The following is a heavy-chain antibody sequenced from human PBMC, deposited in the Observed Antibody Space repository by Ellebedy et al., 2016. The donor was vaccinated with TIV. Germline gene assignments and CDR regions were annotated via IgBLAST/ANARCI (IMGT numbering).Heavy chain of an antibody. D-gene: IGHD3-16*01. V-gene: IGHV3-23*01. CDR1: GFPLSSYA. J-gene: IGHJ3*02. CDR2: ITGTGGNT. Sequence: GESLKISCAASGFPLSSYAMNWVRQSPRTGLEWVAAITGTGGNTDYADSVKGRFTISRDNSKNTLYLQLNSLRGEDTAIYYCAKDQVGGDGRWVFDIWGQGTMVTVSS. CDR3: AKDQVGGDGRWVFDI.